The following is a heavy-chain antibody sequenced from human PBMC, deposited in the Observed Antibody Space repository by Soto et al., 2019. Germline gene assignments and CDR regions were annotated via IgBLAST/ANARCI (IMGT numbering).Heavy chain of an antibody. CDR1: GFTFSSYA. CDR2: ISYDGSNK. V-gene: IGHV3-30-3*01. Sequence: GGSLELSCAASGFTFSSYAMHWVRQAPGKGLEWVAVISYDGSNKYYADSVKGRFTISRDNSKNTLYLQMNSLRAEDTAVYYCARDSSHYGDSSAAAEYFQHWGQGTLVTVSS. D-gene: IGHD3-22*01. CDR3: ARDSSHYGDSSAAAEYFQH. J-gene: IGHJ1*01.